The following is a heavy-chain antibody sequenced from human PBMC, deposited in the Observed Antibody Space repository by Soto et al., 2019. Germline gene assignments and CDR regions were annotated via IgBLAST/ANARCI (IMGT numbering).Heavy chain of an antibody. CDR1: GYTLTELS. V-gene: IGHV1-24*01. Sequence: ASVKVSCKVSGYTLTELSMHWVRQAPGKGLEWMGGFDPEDGETIYAQKFQGRVTMTEDTSTDTAYMELSSLRSEDTAVYYYAKEVLRFLDPGWFDPWGQGTLVNVSS. J-gene: IGHJ5*02. CDR3: AKEVLRFLDPGWFDP. D-gene: IGHD3-3*01. CDR2: FDPEDGET.